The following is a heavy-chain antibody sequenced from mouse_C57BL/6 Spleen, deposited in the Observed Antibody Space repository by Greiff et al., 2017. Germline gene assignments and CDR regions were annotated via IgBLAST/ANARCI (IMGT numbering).Heavy chain of an antibody. Sequence: FPLQQSGAELVRPGASVKLSCTASGFNIQDAYMHWGKQRPEQGLEWIGWIDPENGDTEYASKFQGKATITADTSSTTAYLQLSSLTSEDTAVYYCTVEYDEAWFAYWGQGTLVTVSA. CDR3: TVEYDEAWFAY. V-gene: IGHV14-4*01. D-gene: IGHD2-4*01. CDR2: IDPENGDT. J-gene: IGHJ3*01. CDR1: GFNIQDAY.